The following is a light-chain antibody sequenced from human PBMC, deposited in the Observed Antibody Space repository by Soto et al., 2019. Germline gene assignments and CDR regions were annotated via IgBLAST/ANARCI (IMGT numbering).Light chain of an antibody. CDR1: QGLSSW. CDR3: QQANSFPFP. CDR2: AAS. Sequence: DIQMTQSPRSVSASVGDRVTITCRASQGLSSWLAWYQQKPGKAPKLLIYAASRLQSGVPSRFSGSGSGTDFTLTVRSLQPEDFATYYCQQANSFPFPFGPGTTVDFK. J-gene: IGKJ3*01. V-gene: IGKV1D-12*01.